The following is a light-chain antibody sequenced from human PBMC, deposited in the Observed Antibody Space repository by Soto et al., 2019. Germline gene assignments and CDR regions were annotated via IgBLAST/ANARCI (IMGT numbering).Light chain of an antibody. Sequence: AIHMTQSPSSLSVSVGDRVTITCRASQDIGTELGWYQQKPGKAPRLLIYGTFSLQSGVPSRFSGSGSGTDFTLTISSLQPDDFATYYCLQDSKYPRTFGQGTKVDIK. J-gene: IGKJ1*01. CDR3: LQDSKYPRT. CDR2: GTF. V-gene: IGKV1-6*01. CDR1: QDIGTE.